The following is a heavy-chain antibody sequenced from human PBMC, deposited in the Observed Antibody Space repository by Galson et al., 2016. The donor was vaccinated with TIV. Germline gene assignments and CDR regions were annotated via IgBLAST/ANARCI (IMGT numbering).Heavy chain of an antibody. CDR2: ISYDGSKK. V-gene: IGHV3-30*01. Sequence: SLRLSRAASGFTFSNSALYWVRQAPGKGLEWVTIISYDGSKKFYADAVMGRFTISRDDSKNTLFLQMNSLRPEDTAVYYCARDYAIYSGIYLRGGYYYYGMDVWGQGTTVTVSS. D-gene: IGHD1-26*01. J-gene: IGHJ6*02. CDR3: ARDYAIYSGIYLRGGYYYYGMDV. CDR1: GFTFSNSA.